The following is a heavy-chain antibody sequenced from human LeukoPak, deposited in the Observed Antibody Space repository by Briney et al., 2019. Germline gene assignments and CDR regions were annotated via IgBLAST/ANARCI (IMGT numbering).Heavy chain of an antibody. CDR1: GFTFSSYS. CDR2: IYSGGST. V-gene: IGHV3-66*01. CDR3: ARVRAVTTSYYMDV. J-gene: IGHJ6*03. D-gene: IGHD4-17*01. Sequence: GRSLRLSCAASGFTFSSYSMSWVRQAPGKGLEWVSVIYSGGSTYYADSVKGRFTISRDNSKNTLYLQMNSLRAEDTAVYYCARVRAVTTSYYMDVWGKGTTVTISS.